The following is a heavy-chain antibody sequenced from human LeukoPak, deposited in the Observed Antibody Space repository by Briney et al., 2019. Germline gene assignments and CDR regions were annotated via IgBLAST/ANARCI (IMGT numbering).Heavy chain of an antibody. CDR2: FYYSGST. CDR1: GGSFSTYY. CDR3: ARCRYGSSPDFEY. J-gene: IGHJ4*02. V-gene: IGHV4-59*01. Sequence: SETLSLTCTVTGGSFSTYYWSWIRQPPGKGLEWIGHFYYSGSTNYNPSLKSRVTISVDTSRNQFSLTLNSVTSADTAVYYCARCRYGSSPDFEYWGQGSLVTVSS. D-gene: IGHD6-13*01.